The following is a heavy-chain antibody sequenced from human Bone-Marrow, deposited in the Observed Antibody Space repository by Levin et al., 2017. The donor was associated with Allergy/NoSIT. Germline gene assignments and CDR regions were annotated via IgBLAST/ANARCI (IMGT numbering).Heavy chain of an antibody. J-gene: IGHJ4*02. D-gene: IGHD3-22*01. CDR2: ISWNSGSI. CDR3: VKDIDSSGYEGFDY. Sequence: GGSLRLSCAASGFIFDDYVMHWVRHAPGKGLEWVSGISWNSGSIGYADSVQGRFTISRDNAHNSLYLQMHSLRVEDTALYYCVKDIDSSGYEGFDYWGQGTLVTVSS. CDR1: GFIFDDYV. V-gene: IGHV3-9*01.